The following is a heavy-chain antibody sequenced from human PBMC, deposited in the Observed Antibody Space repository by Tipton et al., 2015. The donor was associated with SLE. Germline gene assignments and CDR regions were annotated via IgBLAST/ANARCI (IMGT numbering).Heavy chain of an antibody. CDR3: ARAPSGRVVGTPTGHGY. CDR1: GFTVSSNY. D-gene: IGHD1-26*01. CDR2: IYSGGNT. V-gene: IGHV3-53*04. Sequence: QLVQSRGGLVPPGGSLRLSCAASGFTVSSNYMNWVRQAPGKGLEWVSVIYSGGNTNYADSVKGRFTISRDNSKNMLYLQMNSLRTEDTAVYYCARAPSGRVVGTPTGHGYWGQGTLVTVSS. J-gene: IGHJ4*02.